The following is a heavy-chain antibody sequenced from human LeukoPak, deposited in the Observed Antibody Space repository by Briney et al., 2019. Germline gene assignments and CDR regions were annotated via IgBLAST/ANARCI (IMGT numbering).Heavy chain of an antibody. CDR2: ISYDGSNK. Sequence: GRSLRLSCAASGFTFSSYATHWVRQAPGKGLEWVAVISYDGSNKYYADSVKGRFTISRDNSKNTLYLQMNSLRAEDTAVYYCARASSYSNYYFDYWGQGTLVTVSS. CDR3: ARASSYSNYYFDY. D-gene: IGHD4-11*01. V-gene: IGHV3-30*04. J-gene: IGHJ4*02. CDR1: GFTFSSYA.